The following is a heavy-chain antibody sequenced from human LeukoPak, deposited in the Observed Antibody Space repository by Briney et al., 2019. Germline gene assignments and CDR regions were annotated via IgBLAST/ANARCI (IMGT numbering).Heavy chain of an antibody. Sequence: PGRSLRLSCAASGFTFSSYAMSWVRQVTGEALEWVSMIYEAGNTYYTGSVKGRFTISRENAKNSLYLQMHGLTAGDTAVYYCAREMSGSNDAFDIWGPGTMVTVSS. V-gene: IGHV3-13*01. CDR1: GFTFSSYA. D-gene: IGHD3-10*01. CDR3: AREMSGSNDAFDI. CDR2: IYEAGNT. J-gene: IGHJ3*02.